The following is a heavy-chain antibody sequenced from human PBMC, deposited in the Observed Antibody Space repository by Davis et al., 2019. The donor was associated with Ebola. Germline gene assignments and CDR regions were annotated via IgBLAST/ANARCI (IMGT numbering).Heavy chain of an antibody. Sequence: PGGSLRLSCAASGFTFSGSAMHWVRQASGKGPEWVGRIRSKANSYATAYAASVKGRFTISRDDSKNTAYLQMNSLRAEDTAVYYCARDIRGYSSGWSHYYYGMDVWGKGTTVTVSS. CDR3: ARDIRGYSSGWSHYYYGMDV. D-gene: IGHD6-19*01. CDR2: IRSKANSYAT. V-gene: IGHV3-73*01. CDR1: GFTFSGSA. J-gene: IGHJ6*04.